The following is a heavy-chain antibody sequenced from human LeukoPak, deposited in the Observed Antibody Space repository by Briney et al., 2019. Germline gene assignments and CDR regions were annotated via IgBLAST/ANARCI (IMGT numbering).Heavy chain of an antibody. V-gene: IGHV4-34*01. J-gene: IGHJ6*03. D-gene: IGHD5-12*01. CDR2: INHSGST. CDR1: GGSFSGYY. Sequence: SETPSLTCAVYGGSFSGYYWSWIRQPPGKGLEWIGEINHSGSTNYNPSLKSRVTISVDTSKNQFSLKLSSVTAADTAVYYCARGDSGYDWNIYYYYYMDVWGKGTTVTISS. CDR3: ARGDSGYDWNIYYYYYMDV.